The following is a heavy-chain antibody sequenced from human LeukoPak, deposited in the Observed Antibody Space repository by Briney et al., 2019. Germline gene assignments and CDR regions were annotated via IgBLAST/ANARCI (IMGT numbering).Heavy chain of an antibody. CDR2: IILIFGTA. D-gene: IGHD2-2*02. J-gene: IGHJ5*02. CDR3: ARCVVVVPAAIDGWFDP. V-gene: IGHV1-69*13. Sequence: GASVKVSCKASGGTFSSYAISWVRQAPGQGLEWMGGIILIFGTANYAQKFQGRVTITADESTSTAYMELSSLRSEDTAVYYCARCVVVVPAAIDGWFDPWGQGTLVTVSS. CDR1: GGTFSSYA.